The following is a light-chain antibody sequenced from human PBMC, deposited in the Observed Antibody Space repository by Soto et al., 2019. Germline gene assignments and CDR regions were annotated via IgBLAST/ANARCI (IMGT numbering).Light chain of an antibody. J-gene: IGKJ1*01. CDR2: DAS. Sequence: DIQMTQSPSTLSASVGDRVTITCRASQSISGWLAWYQQKPGKPPNLLIYDASSLESGVPSRFSGSGSGTEFTLTISSLQPDDFATYYCQQYDDYWGTFGQGTKVEIK. V-gene: IGKV1-5*01. CDR1: QSISGW. CDR3: QQYDDYWGT.